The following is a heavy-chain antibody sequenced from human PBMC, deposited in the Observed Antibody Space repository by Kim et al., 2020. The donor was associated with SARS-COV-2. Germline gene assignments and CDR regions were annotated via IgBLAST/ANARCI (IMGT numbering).Heavy chain of an antibody. V-gene: IGHV4-34*01. CDR3: APRVGAFDI. J-gene: IGHJ3*02. Sequence: SETLSLTCAVYGGSFSGYYWSWIRQPPGKGLEWIGEINHSGSTNYNPSLKSRVTISVDTSKNQFSLKLSSVTAADTAVYYCAPRVGAFDIWGQGTMVTVS. D-gene: IGHD1-26*01. CDR2: INHSGST. CDR1: GGSFSGYY.